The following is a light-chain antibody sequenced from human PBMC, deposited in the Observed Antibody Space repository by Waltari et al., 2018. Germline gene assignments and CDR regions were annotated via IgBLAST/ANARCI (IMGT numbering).Light chain of an antibody. CDR2: DVS. CDR1: QSVSTS. CDR3: QQRSNWPSIT. Sequence: EIVLTHSLATLSLSPGERATLSRRASQSVSTSLGWYQQNPGQAPRLLIYDVSSRATDIPARFSGSGSGTDFTLTISSLEPEDFAVYYCQQRSNWPSITFGQGTRLEIK. J-gene: IGKJ5*01. V-gene: IGKV3-11*01.